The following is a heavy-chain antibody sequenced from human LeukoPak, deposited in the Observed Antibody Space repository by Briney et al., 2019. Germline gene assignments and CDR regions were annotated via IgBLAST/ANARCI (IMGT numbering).Heavy chain of an antibody. J-gene: IGHJ4*02. V-gene: IGHV3-43D*03. CDR3: AKDYGYSNDWYLIDY. CDR2: ITWNGFST. Sequence: PGGSLRLSCEASGFTFDDYAMHWVRQTPEKGLEWLGLITWNGFSTYHADSVRGRFTISRDNSKNSLYLQMNSLSTDDTALYYCAKDYGYSNDWYLIDYWGQGTLVTVSS. CDR1: GFTFDDYA. D-gene: IGHD6-19*01.